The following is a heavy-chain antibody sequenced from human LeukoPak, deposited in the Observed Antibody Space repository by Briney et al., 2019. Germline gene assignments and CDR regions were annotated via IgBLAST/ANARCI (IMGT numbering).Heavy chain of an antibody. J-gene: IGHJ4*02. CDR2: IKSKTDGGTP. D-gene: IGHD3-10*01. CDR3: TREYYGSLNY. V-gene: IGHV3-15*01. CDR1: GFTFSNAW. Sequence: GGSLRLSCAASGFTFSNAWMSWVRQAPGKGLEWVGCIKSKTDGGTPDYAAPVKGRFIISRDDSKNTLYLQLNSLKTEDTAVYYCTREYYGSLNYWGQGTLVTVSS.